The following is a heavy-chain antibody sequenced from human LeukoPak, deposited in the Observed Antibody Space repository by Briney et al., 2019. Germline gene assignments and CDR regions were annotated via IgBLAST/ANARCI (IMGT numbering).Heavy chain of an antibody. CDR1: GGSISSYY. V-gene: IGHV4-59*01. CDR3: AREGRGCTNGVCYLWFDP. D-gene: IGHD2-8*01. CDR2: IYYSGST. J-gene: IGHJ5*02. Sequence: SETLSLTCTVSGGSISSYYWSWVRQPPGKGLEWIGYIYYSGSTNYNPSLKSRVTISVDTSKNQSSLKLSSVTAADTAVYYCAREGRGCTNGVCYLWFDPWGQGTLVTVSS.